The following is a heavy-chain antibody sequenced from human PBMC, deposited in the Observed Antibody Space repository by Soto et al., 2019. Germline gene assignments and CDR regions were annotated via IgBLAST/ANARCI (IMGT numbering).Heavy chain of an antibody. J-gene: IGHJ6*02. CDR3: ARGRGAAGTDYVQYYGMDV. V-gene: IGHV3-21*01. D-gene: IGHD6-13*01. CDR2: ISSSSSYI. Sequence: EVQLVESGGGLVKPGGSLRLSCAASGFTFSSYSMNWVRQAPGKGLEWVSSISSSSSYIYYADSVKGRFTISRDNAKNSLYLQMNSLRAEDTAVYYCARGRGAAGTDYVQYYGMDVWGQGTTVTVSS. CDR1: GFTFSSYS.